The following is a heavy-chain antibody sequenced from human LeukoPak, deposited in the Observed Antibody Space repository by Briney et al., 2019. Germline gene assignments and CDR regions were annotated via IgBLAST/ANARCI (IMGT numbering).Heavy chain of an antibody. CDR3: ATLYGSGSSYYFDY. CDR1: GGSISSSSYY. J-gene: IGHJ4*02. V-gene: IGHV4-39*01. CDR2: IYYSGST. Sequence: SETLSLTCTVSGGSISSSSYYWGWIRQPPGKGLEWIGSIYYSGSTYYNPSLKSRVTISVDTSKNQFPLKLSSVTAADTAVYYCATLYGSGSSYYFDYWGQGTLVTVSS. D-gene: IGHD3-10*01.